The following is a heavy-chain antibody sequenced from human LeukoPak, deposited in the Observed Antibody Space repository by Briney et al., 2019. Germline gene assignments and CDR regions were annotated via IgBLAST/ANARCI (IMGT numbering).Heavy chain of an antibody. CDR3: AKDPEYSSGWYLDY. J-gene: IGHJ4*02. CDR1: GFTFSSYG. Sequence: PGRSLRLSCAASGFTFSSYGMHWVRQAPGKGLEWVSAISGSGGSTYYADSVKGRFTISRDNSKNTLYLQMNSLRAEDTAVYYCAKDPEYSSGWYLDYWGQGTLVTVSS. D-gene: IGHD6-19*01. CDR2: ISGSGGST. V-gene: IGHV3-23*01.